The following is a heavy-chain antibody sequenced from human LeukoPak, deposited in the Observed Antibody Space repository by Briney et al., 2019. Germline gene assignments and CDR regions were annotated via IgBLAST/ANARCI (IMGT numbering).Heavy chain of an antibody. V-gene: IGHV3-20*04. J-gene: IGHJ4*02. CDR2: INWNGGST. Sequence: PGGSLRLSCAAPGFTFDDYGMSWVRQAPGKGLEWVSGINWNGGSTGYADSVKGRFTISRDDAKNSLYLQMNSLRAEDTALYYCARDDYYDSSGLDYWGQGTLVTVSS. D-gene: IGHD3-22*01. CDR3: ARDDYYDSSGLDY. CDR1: GFTFDDYG.